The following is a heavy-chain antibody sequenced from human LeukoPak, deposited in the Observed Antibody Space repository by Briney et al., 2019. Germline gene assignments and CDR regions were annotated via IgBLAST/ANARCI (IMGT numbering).Heavy chain of an antibody. CDR3: ASSGYSSSWFDY. D-gene: IGHD6-13*01. V-gene: IGHV3-30*03. CDR2: ISYDGSNK. CDR1: GFTFSSYG. J-gene: IGHJ4*02. Sequence: GGSLRLSCAASGFTFSSYGMHWVRQAPGKGLEWVAVISYDGSNKYYADSVKGRFTISRDNSKNTLYLQMNSLRAEDTAVYYCASSGYSSSWFDYWGQGTLATVSS.